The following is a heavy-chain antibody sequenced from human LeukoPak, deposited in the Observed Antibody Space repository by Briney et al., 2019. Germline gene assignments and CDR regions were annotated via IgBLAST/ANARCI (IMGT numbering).Heavy chain of an antibody. CDR2: ISAYNGNT. V-gene: IGHV1-18*01. CDR1: GYTFTSYG. D-gene: IGHD2-8*01. Sequence: ASVKVSCKASGYTFTSYGISWVRQAPGQGLEWMGWISAYNGNTNYAQKLQGRVTMTTDTSTSTAYMELRSLRSDDTAVCYCARDGRAYCTNGVCSRGRWFDPWGQGTLVTVSS. J-gene: IGHJ5*02. CDR3: ARDGRAYCTNGVCSRGRWFDP.